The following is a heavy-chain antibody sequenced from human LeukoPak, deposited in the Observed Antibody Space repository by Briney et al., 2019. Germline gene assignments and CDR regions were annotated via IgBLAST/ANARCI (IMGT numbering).Heavy chain of an antibody. D-gene: IGHD3-22*01. CDR1: GFTFDDYA. CDR2: ISWNSGSI. J-gene: IGHJ3*02. Sequence: GGSLRLSCAASGFTFDDYAMHWLRQAPGKGLEWVSGISWNSGSIGYADSVRGRFTISRDNAKNSLYLQMNSLRAEDAALYYCAKAVRSGYYDSSAYTPLDAFDIWGQGTMVPVSS. CDR3: AKAVRSGYYDSSAYTPLDAFDI. V-gene: IGHV3-9*01.